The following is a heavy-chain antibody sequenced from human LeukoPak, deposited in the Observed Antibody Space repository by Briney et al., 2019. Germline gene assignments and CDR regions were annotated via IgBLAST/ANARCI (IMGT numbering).Heavy chain of an antibody. J-gene: IGHJ4*02. D-gene: IGHD3-22*01. CDR1: GGSISSSNW. CDR3: ARDRGDSSGYSYYCFDY. Sequence: SETLSLTCAVSGGSISSSNWWSWVRQPPGKGLEWIGEIYHSGSTNYNPSLKSRVTISVDKSKNQFSLKLSSVTAADTAVYYCARDRGDSSGYSYYCFDYWGQGTLVTVSS. V-gene: IGHV4-4*02. CDR2: IYHSGST.